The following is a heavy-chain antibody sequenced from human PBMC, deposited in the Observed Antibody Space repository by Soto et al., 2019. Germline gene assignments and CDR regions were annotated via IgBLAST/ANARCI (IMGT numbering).Heavy chain of an antibody. D-gene: IGHD3-10*01. CDR1: GYAISSGFY. V-gene: IGHV4-38-2*01. CDR3: ARVRTVGMSGSPGDF. Sequence: PSETLSLTCDVSGYAISSGFYWAWIRQPPGKRLVWIGNIYHTGTTYYNPSLKSRVTMSVDTSKNQFSLRLSSVTAADTAVFYCARVRTVGMSGSPGDFWGQGTLVTVSS. CDR2: IYHTGTT. J-gene: IGHJ4*02.